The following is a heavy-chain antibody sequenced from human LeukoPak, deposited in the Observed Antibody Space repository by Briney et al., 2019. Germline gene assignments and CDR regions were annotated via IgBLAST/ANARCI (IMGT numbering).Heavy chain of an antibody. CDR2: ISSSGSTI. CDR3: ARDRPVLTGYYDY. V-gene: IGHV3-11*01. D-gene: IGHD3-9*01. Sequence: PGGSLRLSCTASGFTFSDYYMSWIRQAPGKGLEWVSYISSSGSTIYYADSVKGRFTISRDNAKNSLYLQMNSLRAEDTAVYYCARDRPVLTGYYDYWGQGTLVTVSS. CDR1: GFTFSDYY. J-gene: IGHJ4*02.